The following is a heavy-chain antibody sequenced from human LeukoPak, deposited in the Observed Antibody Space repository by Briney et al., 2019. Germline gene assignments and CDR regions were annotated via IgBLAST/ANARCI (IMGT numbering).Heavy chain of an antibody. CDR3: ARGSSVWYEDY. CDR1: GYTFTSYG. CDR2: INPSGGST. J-gene: IGHJ4*02. V-gene: IGHV1-46*01. Sequence: ASVKVSCKASGYTFTSYGISWVRQTPGQGLEWMGIINPSGGSTSYAQKFQGRVTMTRDTSTSTVYMELSSLRSEDTAVYYCARGSSVWYEDYWGQGTLVTVSS. D-gene: IGHD6-19*01.